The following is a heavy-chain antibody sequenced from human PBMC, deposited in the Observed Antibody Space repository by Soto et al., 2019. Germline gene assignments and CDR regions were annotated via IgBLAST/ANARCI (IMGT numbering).Heavy chain of an antibody. CDR3: ANRYCTGGSSYFNF. CDR2: ISGSGGST. D-gene: IGHD2-15*01. CDR1: GCTFRDFD. V-gene: IGHV3-23*01. J-gene: IGHJ4*02. Sequence: GGSLRVSCAASGCTFRDFDRRWVRQDPGKGLEWVSAISGSGGSTNYADSVKGRFNISRDNSKNTLYLQMSSLRAEDTAVYYYANRYCTGGSSYFNFCGQGTVVTVSS.